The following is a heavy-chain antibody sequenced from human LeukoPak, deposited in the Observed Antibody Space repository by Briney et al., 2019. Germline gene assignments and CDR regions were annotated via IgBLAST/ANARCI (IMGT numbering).Heavy chain of an antibody. CDR2: IKQDGSEK. CDR3: ARFDSSGYWGWFDP. D-gene: IGHD3-22*01. V-gene: IGHV3-7*01. J-gene: IGHJ5*02. CDR1: GFSFSTYW. Sequence: GGSLRLSCAASGFSFSTYWMSWVRQAPGKGLEWVANIKQDGSEKYYVDSVKGRFTISRDNAKNSLYLQMNSLRAEDTAVYYCARFDSSGYWGWFDPWGQGTLVTVSS.